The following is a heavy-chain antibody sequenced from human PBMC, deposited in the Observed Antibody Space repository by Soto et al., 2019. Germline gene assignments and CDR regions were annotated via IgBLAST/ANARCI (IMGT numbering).Heavy chain of an antibody. Sequence: PSETLSLTCTVSGGSMRDSNYFWGWIRQPPGKGLEWIGSFYDSGSAYYNPSLKSRVTISADTSKNHFSLKLNSVTAADTAVYYCARPPTAILYAFEIWGQGTMVTVSS. D-gene: IGHD2-2*01. CDR3: ARPPTAILYAFEI. CDR2: FYDSGSA. CDR1: GGSMRDSNYF. V-gene: IGHV4-39*02. J-gene: IGHJ3*02.